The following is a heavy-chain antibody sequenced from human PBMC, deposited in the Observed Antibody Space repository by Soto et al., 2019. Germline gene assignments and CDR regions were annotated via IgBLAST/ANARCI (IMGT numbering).Heavy chain of an antibody. CDR3: ARGPRRYNDSSGPVI. J-gene: IGHJ3*02. V-gene: IGHV4-34*01. D-gene: IGHD3-22*01. CDR2: INHTGST. Sequence: SQSLSLTWALDAGSPSGYYCSCIRQPPGRWIEWIGEINHTGSTNSNPALKSRGTISVDTSKNQFSLKLSSVTAADTAVYFCARGPRRYNDSSGPVIWGQGTMVTVSS. CDR1: AGSPSGYY.